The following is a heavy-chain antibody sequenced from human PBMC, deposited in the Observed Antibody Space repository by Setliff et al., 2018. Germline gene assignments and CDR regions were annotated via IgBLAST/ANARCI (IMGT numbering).Heavy chain of an antibody. J-gene: IGHJ4*02. CDR2: ISPHTGVT. D-gene: IGHD3-22*01. CDR1: GYPLTAYY. CDR3: ARVPQEALYYYDRGHYIDY. V-gene: IGHV1-2*02. Sequence: GASVKVSCKASGYPLTAYYIHWVRQAPGQGLEWMGWISPHTGVTNYEQKFQGRVAMTGDTSINTAYMELSSLRYDDTAVYYRARVPQEALYYYDRGHYIDYWGQGTLVTVSS.